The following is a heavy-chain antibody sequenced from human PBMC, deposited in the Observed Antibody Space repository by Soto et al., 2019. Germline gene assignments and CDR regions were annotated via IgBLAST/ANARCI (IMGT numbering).Heavy chain of an antibody. CDR2: IRSKANSYAT. V-gene: IGHV3-73*01. CDR3: TSLTTVVTAFDI. J-gene: IGHJ3*02. Sequence: PRGSLRLSCAASGFTFSGSAMHWVRQASGKGLEWVGRIRSKANSYATAYAASVKGRFTISRDDSKNTAYLQMNSLKTEDTAVYYCTSLTTVVTAFDIWGQGTMVTVSS. CDR1: GFTFSGSA. D-gene: IGHD4-17*01.